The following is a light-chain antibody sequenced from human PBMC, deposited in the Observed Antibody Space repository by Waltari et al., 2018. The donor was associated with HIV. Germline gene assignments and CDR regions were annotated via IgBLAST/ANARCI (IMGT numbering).Light chain of an antibody. CDR3: SSYTVPGTL. J-gene: IGLJ1*01. V-gene: IGLV2-14*01. CDR1: SSDIGPSTY. CDR2: DVS. Sequence: SALTQPASVSGSPGQSITISCTGTSSDIGPSTYFSWYQQYPGQAPKLMIYDVSNRPSGVSTRFSGSKSGNTASLTISGLQAEDEADYYCSSYTVPGTLFGTGTRVTVL.